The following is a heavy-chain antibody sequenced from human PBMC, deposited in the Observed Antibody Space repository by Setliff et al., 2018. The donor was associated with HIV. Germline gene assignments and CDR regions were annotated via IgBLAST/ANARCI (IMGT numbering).Heavy chain of an antibody. D-gene: IGHD5-12*01. Sequence: SVKVSCKASGGTFSAYGITWVRQAPGQGLEWMGGIIPIFGIEKYAQKFRGRVTIAADDSTNTAYMELSSLTSEDTAVYYCARGLIVRSAYDGPGADYYFYCMDVWGKGTTVTVSS. CDR1: GGTFSAYG. CDR2: IIPIFGIE. V-gene: IGHV1-69*13. J-gene: IGHJ6*03. CDR3: ARGLIVRSAYDGPGADYYFYCMDV.